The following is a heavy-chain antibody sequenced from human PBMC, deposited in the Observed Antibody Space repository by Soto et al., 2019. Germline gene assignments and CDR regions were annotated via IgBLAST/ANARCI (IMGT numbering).Heavy chain of an antibody. CDR3: ARDQGVAAAGITWFDP. V-gene: IGHV4-4*07. J-gene: IGHJ5*02. CDR2: IHSSGST. CDR1: GASMNSYH. D-gene: IGHD6-13*01. Sequence: SETLSLTCTVSGASMNSYHWSWIRQPAGKGLEWIGHIHSSGSTNYNPSLKSRVTMSVDTSKNQFSLRLMSLTAADTTVYYCARDQGVAAAGITWFDPWGQGSLVTVSS.